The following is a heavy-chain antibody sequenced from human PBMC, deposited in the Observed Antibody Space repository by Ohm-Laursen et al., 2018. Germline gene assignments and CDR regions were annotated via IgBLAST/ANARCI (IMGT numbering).Heavy chain of an antibody. J-gene: IGHJ6*02. V-gene: IGHV3-15*01. D-gene: IGHD1-26*01. CDR1: GFTFSNAW. CDR3: TTGGPSGGSYYYGMDV. CDR2: IKSKTDGGTT. Sequence: GSLRLSCAASGFTFSNAWMSWVRQAPGKGLEWVGRIKSKTDGGTTDYAAPVKGRFTISRDDSKNTLYLQMNSLKTEDTAVYYCTTGGPSGGSYYYGMDVWGQGTTVTVSS.